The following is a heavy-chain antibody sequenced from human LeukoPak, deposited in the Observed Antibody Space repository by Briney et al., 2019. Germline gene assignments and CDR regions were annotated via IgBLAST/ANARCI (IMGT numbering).Heavy chain of an antibody. V-gene: IGHV1-8*01. CDR1: GYTFTSYD. CDR2: MNPNSGNT. D-gene: IGHD2-2*01. J-gene: IGHJ4*02. Sequence: ASVKVSCKASGYTFTSYDINWVRQATGQGLEWMGWMNPNSGNTGYAQKFQGRVTMTRNTSISTAYMELSSLRPEDTAVYYCARGIVPAAIELIGWGQGTLVTVSS. CDR3: ARGIVPAAIELIG.